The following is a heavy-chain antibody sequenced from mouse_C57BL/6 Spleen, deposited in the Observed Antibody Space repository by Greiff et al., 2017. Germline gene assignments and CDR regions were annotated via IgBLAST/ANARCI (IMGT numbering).Heavy chain of an antibody. V-gene: IGHV1-52*01. Sequence: QVQLKQPGAELVRPGSSVKLSCKASGYTFTSYWMHWVKQRPIQGLEWIGNIDPSDSETNYNQKFKDKATLTVDKSSSTAYMQLSSLTSEDSAVYYCAHYYGSSLSWYFDVWGTGTTVTVSS. CDR3: AHYYGSSLSWYFDV. CDR1: GYTFTSYW. D-gene: IGHD1-1*01. CDR2: IDPSDSET. J-gene: IGHJ1*03.